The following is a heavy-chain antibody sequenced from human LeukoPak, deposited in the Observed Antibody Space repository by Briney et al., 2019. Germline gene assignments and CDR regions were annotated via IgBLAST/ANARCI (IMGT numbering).Heavy chain of an antibody. Sequence: PSETLSLTCTVSGGSISSSSYYWGWIRQPPWKGLEWIGSIYYSGSTYYNPSLKSRVTISVDTSKNQFSLKLSSVTAADTAVYYCARPRRWYGSGSTVAFDIWGQGTMVTVSS. CDR1: GGSISSSSYY. D-gene: IGHD3-10*01. V-gene: IGHV4-39*01. CDR2: IYYSGST. CDR3: ARPRRWYGSGSTVAFDI. J-gene: IGHJ3*02.